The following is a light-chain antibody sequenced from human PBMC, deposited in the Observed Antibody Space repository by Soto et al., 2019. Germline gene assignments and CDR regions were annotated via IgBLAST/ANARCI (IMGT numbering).Light chain of an antibody. CDR3: QQYNSYSQT. V-gene: IGKV1-5*03. J-gene: IGKJ2*01. CDR1: QSISSW. Sequence: DIQMTHSPSTLSASVGDRVTITCRASQSISSWLAWYQQKPGKAPKLLIYKASNLESGVPSRFSGSGSGTEFTLTISSLQPDDFATYYCQQYNSYSQTFGQGTKLEIK. CDR2: KAS.